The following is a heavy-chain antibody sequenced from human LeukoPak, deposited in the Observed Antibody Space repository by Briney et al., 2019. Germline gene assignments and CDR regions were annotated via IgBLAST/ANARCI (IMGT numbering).Heavy chain of an antibody. D-gene: IGHD6-6*01. CDR2: ITGSSRAI. CDR3: ARHLVWGGSSSSLGY. Sequence: GGSLRLSCEGSGFNFSSYSMNWVRQAPGKGLEWVSFITGSSRAIYYADSVKGRFIISRDNAKNSVYMQLNSLRAEDTAIYYCARHLVWGGSSSSLGYWGQGTLVTVSS. V-gene: IGHV3-48*01. J-gene: IGHJ4*02. CDR1: GFNFSSYS.